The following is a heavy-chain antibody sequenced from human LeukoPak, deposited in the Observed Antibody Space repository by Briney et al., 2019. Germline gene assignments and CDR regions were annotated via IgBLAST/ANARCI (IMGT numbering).Heavy chain of an antibody. D-gene: IGHD3-3*01. CDR1: GFTFSTYG. Sequence: GGSLRLSCAASGFTFSTYGMHWVRQAPGKGLEWVAVISYDGSNEYYADSVKGRFTISRDNAKNSLYLQMNSLRAEDTALYYCAKVMVRFLEWYPIFDYWGQGTLVTVSS. V-gene: IGHV3-30*18. CDR2: ISYDGSNE. J-gene: IGHJ4*02. CDR3: AKVMVRFLEWYPIFDY.